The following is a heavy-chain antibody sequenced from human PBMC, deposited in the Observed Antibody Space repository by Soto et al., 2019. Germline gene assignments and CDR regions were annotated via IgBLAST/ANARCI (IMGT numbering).Heavy chain of an antibody. Sequence: SVKVSCKASGATFSSYAISWVRQAPGQGLEWMGGIIPIFGTANYAQQFQGRVTITADESTSTAYMELSSLRSDDTAVYYCATTPPRLTIFGVVIHDYYYYDGMYVWSQGTTVTGS. D-gene: IGHD3-3*01. V-gene: IGHV1-69*13. CDR1: GATFSSYA. CDR2: IIPIFGTA. J-gene: IGHJ6*02. CDR3: ATTPPRLTIFGVVIHDYYYYDGMYV.